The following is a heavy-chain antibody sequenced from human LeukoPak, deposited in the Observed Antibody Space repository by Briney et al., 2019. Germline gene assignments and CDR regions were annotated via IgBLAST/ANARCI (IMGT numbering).Heavy chain of an antibody. CDR1: GGSISSGGYY. Sequence: PSQTLSLTCTVSGGSISSGGYYWSWIRQHPGKGLVWIGYIYYSGSTYYNPSLKSRVTISVDTSKNQFSLKLSSVTAADTAVYYCARARYSSSSYYYGMDVWGQGTTVTVSS. CDR3: ARARYSSSSYYYGMDV. D-gene: IGHD6-13*01. V-gene: IGHV4-31*03. J-gene: IGHJ6*02. CDR2: IYYSGST.